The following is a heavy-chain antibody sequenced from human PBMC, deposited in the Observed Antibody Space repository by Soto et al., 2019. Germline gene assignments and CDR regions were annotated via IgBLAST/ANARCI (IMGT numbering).Heavy chain of an antibody. V-gene: IGHV3-23*01. CDR1: GFTFSTYA. J-gene: IGHJ2*01. CDR2: ISGSGGST. CDR3: AQGGAAAGEGYFDL. D-gene: IGHD6-13*01. Sequence: EVQVLESGGGLVQPGGSLRLSCAASGFTFSTYAMSWVRQAPGKGLEWGSGISGSGGSTYYADSVKGRFTISRDNSTMALCLQMGCLRAEDTAVYVCAQGGAAAGEGYFDLWGRGTLVTVSS.